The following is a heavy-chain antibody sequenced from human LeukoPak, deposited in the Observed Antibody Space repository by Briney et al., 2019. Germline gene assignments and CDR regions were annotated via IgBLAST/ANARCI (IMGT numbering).Heavy chain of an antibody. CDR1: GFTFSSYE. V-gene: IGHV3-48*03. CDR3: TRDTRVGRYFDWGLDY. J-gene: IGHJ4*02. D-gene: IGHD3-9*01. Sequence: PGGSLRLSCAASGFTFSSYEMNWVRQAPGKGLEWVSYISSSGSTIYYADSVKGRFTISRDNAKNSLYLQMNSLRAEDTAVYYCTRDTRVGRYFDWGLDYWGQGTLVTVSS. CDR2: ISSSGSTI.